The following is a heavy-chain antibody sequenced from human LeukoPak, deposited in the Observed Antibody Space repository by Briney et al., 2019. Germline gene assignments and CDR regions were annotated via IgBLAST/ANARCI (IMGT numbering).Heavy chain of an antibody. CDR2: ISSSRRTI. D-gene: IGHD2-15*01. CDR3: ARSSSRYCSGGSCYSGVLGYFDY. V-gene: IGHV3-48*01. CDR1: GFTFSTFA. J-gene: IGHJ4*02. Sequence: TGGSLRLSCAASGFTFSTFAMIWVRQAPGKGLEWVSYISSSRRTISYADSVKGRFTISRDNAKNSLYLQMNSLRAEDTAVYYCARSSSRYCSGGSCYSGVLGYFDYWGQGTLVTVSS.